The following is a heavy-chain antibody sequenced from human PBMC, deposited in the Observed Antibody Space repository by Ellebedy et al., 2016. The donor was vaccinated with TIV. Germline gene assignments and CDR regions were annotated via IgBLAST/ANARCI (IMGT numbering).Heavy chain of an antibody. CDR2: IYPSGST. CDR1: GGSINSGGYS. V-gene: IGHV4-30-2*01. D-gene: IGHD3-10*01. CDR3: ARYGFGSGFFDY. J-gene: IGHJ4*02. Sequence: SETLSLXCTVSGGSINSGGYSWSWIRQPPGKGLEWIGYIYPSGSTNYNPSLKSRVTISIDRSKNQFSLRLSSVTAADTSVYYCARYGFGSGFFDYWGQGTLDTVSS.